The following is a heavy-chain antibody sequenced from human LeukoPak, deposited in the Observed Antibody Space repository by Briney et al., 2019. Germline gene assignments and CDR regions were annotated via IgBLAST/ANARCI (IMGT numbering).Heavy chain of an antibody. V-gene: IGHV3-23*01. J-gene: IGHJ4*02. CDR3: AKDHSPVVRGVIILYYFDY. CDR2: ISGSGGST. CDR1: GFTFSSYA. D-gene: IGHD3-10*01. Sequence: GGSLRLSCAASGFTFSSYAMSWVRQAPGKGLEWVSAISGSGGSTYYADSVKGRFTISRDNSKNTLYLQMNSLRAEDTAVYYCAKDHSPVVRGVIILYYFDYWGQGTLVTVSS.